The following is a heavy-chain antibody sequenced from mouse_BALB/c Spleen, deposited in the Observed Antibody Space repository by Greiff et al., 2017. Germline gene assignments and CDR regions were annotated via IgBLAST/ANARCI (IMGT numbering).Heavy chain of an antibody. CDR1: GFTFSSFG. CDR2: ISSGSSTI. D-gene: IGHD1-1*02. Sequence: EVMLVESGGGLVQPGGSRKLSCAASGFTFSSFGMHWVRQAPEKGLEWVAYISSGSSTIYYADTVKGRFTISRDNPKNTLFLQMTSLRSEDTAMYYCTRGGSYLFDYWGQGTTLTVSS. CDR3: TRGGSYLFDY. V-gene: IGHV5-17*02. J-gene: IGHJ2*01.